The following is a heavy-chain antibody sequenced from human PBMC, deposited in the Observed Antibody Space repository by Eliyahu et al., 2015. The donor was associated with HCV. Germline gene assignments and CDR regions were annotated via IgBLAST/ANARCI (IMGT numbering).Heavy chain of an antibody. CDR2: IXPIFGTA. D-gene: IGHD2-2*02. CDR1: GXXFXSYA. CDR3: ARGVPRYRHKNYYYGMDV. Sequence: QVQLVQSGAEVKXPGSSXKVSCKASGXXFXSYAISWVRQAPGQGLEWMGGIXPIFGTANYAQKFQGRVTITADESTSTAYMALSSLRSEDTAVYYCARGVPRYRHKNYYYGMDVWGQGTTVTVSS. V-gene: IGHV1-69*01. J-gene: IGHJ6*02.